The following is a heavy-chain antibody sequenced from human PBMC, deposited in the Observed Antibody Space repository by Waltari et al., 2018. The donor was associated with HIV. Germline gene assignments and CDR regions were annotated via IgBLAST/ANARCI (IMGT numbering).Heavy chain of an antibody. CDR3: VRDDPGYGPIDY. V-gene: IGHV3-21*04. J-gene: IGHJ4*02. CDR1: GFDLRHYS. Sequence: DVYLVESGGGVVKTGTSISLTCEASGFDLRHYSMNWVRQSPMRGREWVASSRRGSNERHYVDSVRGRFVISRDDSESSVYLQMESLREEDTATYFCVRDDPGYGPIDYWGQGTLVTV. D-gene: IGHD2-15*01. CDR2: SRRGSNER.